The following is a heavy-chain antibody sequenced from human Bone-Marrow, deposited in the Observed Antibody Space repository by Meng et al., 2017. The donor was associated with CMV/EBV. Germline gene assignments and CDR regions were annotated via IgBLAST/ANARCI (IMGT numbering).Heavy chain of an antibody. CDR1: GFTLSDYT. CDR2: ISYNGGFE. Sequence: GESLKIPCAASGFTLSDYTMQWVRQSPGKGLEWVALISYNGGFEYYSDSVKGRFTISRDNSKNRLYLRMDSLKTEDTAVYYCAREGGVRTAFDIWGQGTMVTVSS. V-gene: IGHV3-30*04. J-gene: IGHJ3*02. CDR3: AREGGVRTAFDI. D-gene: IGHD3-16*01.